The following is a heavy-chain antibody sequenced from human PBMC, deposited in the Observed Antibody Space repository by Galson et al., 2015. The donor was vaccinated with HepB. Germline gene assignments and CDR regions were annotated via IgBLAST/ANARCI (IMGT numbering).Heavy chain of an antibody. CDR1: GFTFRTYS. CDR2: ISSNSGDK. V-gene: IGHV3-21*01. CDR3: TRDLGVATQFLTLDY. J-gene: IGHJ4*02. Sequence: SLRLSCAASGFTFRTYSMNWVRQTPGKGLEWVSSISSNSGDKYYADLVKGRFTISRDNAKNLLYLQMSSLRAEDTAVYYCTRDLGVATQFLTLDYWGQGTLVTVSS. D-gene: IGHD5-12*01.